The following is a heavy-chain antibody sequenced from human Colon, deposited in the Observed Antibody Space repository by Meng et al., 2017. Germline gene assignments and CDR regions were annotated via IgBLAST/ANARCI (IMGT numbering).Heavy chain of an antibody. CDR2: IYPGDSDT. V-gene: IGHV5-51*01. D-gene: IGHD6-19*01. J-gene: IGHJ1*01. CDR1: EYSFTSYF. CDR3: ARVGTTYSSAFPH. Sequence: GESLKISCQGSEYSFTSYFIAWVRQMPGKGLEWMGSIYPGDSDTRYSPSFQGQVTISVDKSISTAYLQWGSLKASDSGMYFCARVGTTYSSAFPHWGQGTLVTV.